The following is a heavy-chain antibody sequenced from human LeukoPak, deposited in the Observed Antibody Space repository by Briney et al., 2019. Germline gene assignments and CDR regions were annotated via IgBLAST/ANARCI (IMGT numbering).Heavy chain of an antibody. J-gene: IGHJ4*02. V-gene: IGHV4-39*01. CDR2: IYYNGNA. D-gene: IGHD3-10*01. CDR3: AAYPPGVYRPVDY. Sequence: PSETLSLTCSVSGGSINTLSYYWGWVRQPPGKGLEWIGRIYYNGNADYNPSLKSRVTLIVDTSKNQFSLKGTSLTSADTAVYYCAAYPPGVYRPVDYWGQGTLVTVSS. CDR1: GGSINTLSYY.